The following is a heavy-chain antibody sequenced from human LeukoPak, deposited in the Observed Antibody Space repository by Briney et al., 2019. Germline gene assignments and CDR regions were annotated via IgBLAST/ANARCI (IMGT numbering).Heavy chain of an antibody. CDR3: ARDENWNDDGGKGYNWFDS. D-gene: IGHD1-1*01. CDR2: ISAYNGNT. CDR1: GYTFTSYG. J-gene: IGHJ5*01. V-gene: IGHV1-18*01. Sequence: SVKVSCKASGYTFTSYGISWVRQAPGQGLEWMGWISAYNGNTNYAQKFQGRATMTTDTSTSTAYMELRSLRSDDTAVYYCARDENWNDDGGKGYNWFDSWGQGTLVTVSS.